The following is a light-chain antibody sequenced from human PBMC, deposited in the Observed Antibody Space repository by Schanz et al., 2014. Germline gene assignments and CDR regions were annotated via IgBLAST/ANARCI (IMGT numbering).Light chain of an antibody. Sequence: DIQVTQSPSSLSASVGDRVTITCRTSHSITTYLNWYQHKPGKAPKLLIYAASSLQSGVPSRFSGSGSGTDFTLTISSLQPEDFATYYCQQSYSMPRTFGHGTKVEI. CDR1: HSITTY. CDR2: AAS. J-gene: IGKJ1*01. CDR3: QQSYSMPRT. V-gene: IGKV1-39*01.